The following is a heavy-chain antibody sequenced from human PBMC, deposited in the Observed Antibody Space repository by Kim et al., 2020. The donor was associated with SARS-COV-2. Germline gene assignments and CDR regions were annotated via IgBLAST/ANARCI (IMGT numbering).Heavy chain of an antibody. J-gene: IGHJ4*02. CDR3: ARDGDYYDSSGYYRGIGDY. D-gene: IGHD3-22*01. V-gene: IGHV3-48*02. CDR2: ISSSSSTI. CDR1: GFTFSSYS. Sequence: GGSLRLSCAASGFTFSSYSMNWVRQAPGKGLEWVSYISSSSSTIYYADSVKGRFTISRDNAKNSLYLQMNSLRDEDTAVYYCARDGDYYDSSGYYRGIGDYWGQGTLVTVSS.